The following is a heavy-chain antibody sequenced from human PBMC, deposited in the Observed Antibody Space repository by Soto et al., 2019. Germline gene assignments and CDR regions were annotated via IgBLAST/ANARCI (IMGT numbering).Heavy chain of an antibody. CDR1: GFTVNTNY. CDR2: IYSGGRT. CDR3: ASRTWDLGGFDP. V-gene: IGHV3-53*01. D-gene: IGHD3-10*01. Sequence: EVQLVESGGGLIQPGGSLRLSCAVSGFTVNTNYMSWVRQAPGKGLEWVSVIYSGGRTDYADSVRGRFTISRDNSKNTVYLQMNTLRVEDTAVYYCASRTWDLGGFDPWGQGTQVTVSS. J-gene: IGHJ5*02.